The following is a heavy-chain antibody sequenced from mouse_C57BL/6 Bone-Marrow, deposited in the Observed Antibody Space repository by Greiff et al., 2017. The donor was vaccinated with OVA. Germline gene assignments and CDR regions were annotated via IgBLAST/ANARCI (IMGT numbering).Heavy chain of an antibody. D-gene: IGHD1-1*01. CDR1: GYTFTSYW. V-gene: IGHV1-53*01. CDR2: INPSNGGT. CDR3: AREDYYGSRSPWFAY. J-gene: IGHJ3*01. Sequence: VQLQQSGTELVKPGASVKLSCKASGYTFTSYWMHWVKQRPGQGLEWIGNINPSNGGTNYNEKFKSKATLTVDKSSSTAYMQLSSLTSEDSAVYYCAREDYYGSRSPWFAYWGQGTLVTVSA.